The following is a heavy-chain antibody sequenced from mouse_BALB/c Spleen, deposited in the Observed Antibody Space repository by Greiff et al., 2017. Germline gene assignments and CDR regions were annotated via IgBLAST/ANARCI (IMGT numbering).Heavy chain of an antibody. J-gene: IGHJ4*01. CDR3: ARLLWLRRGDYYAMDY. V-gene: IGHV3-2*02. Sequence: EVKVVESGPGLVKPSQSLSLTCTVTGYSITSDYAWNWIRQFPGNKLEWMGYISYSGSTSYNPSLKSRISITRDTSKNQFFLQLNSVTTEDTATYYCARLLWLRRGDYYAMDYWGQGTSVTVSS. CDR1: GYSITSDYA. CDR2: ISYSGST. D-gene: IGHD2-2*01.